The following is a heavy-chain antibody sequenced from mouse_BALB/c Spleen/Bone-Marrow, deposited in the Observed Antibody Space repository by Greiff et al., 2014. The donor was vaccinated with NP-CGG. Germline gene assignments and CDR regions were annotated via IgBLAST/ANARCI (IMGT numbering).Heavy chain of an antibody. D-gene: IGHD1-1*01. CDR1: GFNIKDTY. CDR2: IDPANGNT. CDR3: AIYYYGSSGFAY. Sequence: EVKLQESGAELVKPGASVKLSCTASGFNIKDTYMHWVKQRPEQGLEWIGGIDPANGNTKYDPKFQGKATITADTSSNTAYLQLSSLTSEDTAVYYCAIYYYGSSGFAYWGQGTLVTVSA. J-gene: IGHJ3*01. V-gene: IGHV14-3*02.